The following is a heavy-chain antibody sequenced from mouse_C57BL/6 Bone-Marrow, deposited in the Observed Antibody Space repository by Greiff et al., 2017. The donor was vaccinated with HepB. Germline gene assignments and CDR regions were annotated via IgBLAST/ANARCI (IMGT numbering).Heavy chain of an antibody. J-gene: IGHJ3*01. V-gene: IGHV5-15*01. Sequence: EVKVVESGGGLVQPGGSLKLSCAASGFTFSDYGMAWVRQAPRKGPEWVAFISNLAYSIYYADTVTGRFTISRENAKNTLYLEMSSLRSEDTAMYYCARTDYYGSSFLAYWGQGTLVTVSA. CDR2: ISNLAYSI. D-gene: IGHD1-1*01. CDR3: ARTDYYGSSFLAY. CDR1: GFTFSDYG.